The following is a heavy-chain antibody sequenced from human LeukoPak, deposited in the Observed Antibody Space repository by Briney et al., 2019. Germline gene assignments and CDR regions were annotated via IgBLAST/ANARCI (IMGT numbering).Heavy chain of an antibody. V-gene: IGHV3-21*01. D-gene: IGHD6-19*01. CDR1: GFTFSSYS. Sequence: PGGSLRLSCAASGFTFSSYSMNWVRQAPGKGLEWVSSISSSSSYIYYADSVKGRFIISRDNAKNSLYLQMNSLRADDTAVYYCTRGGGWYVVDYWGQGTLVTVSS. J-gene: IGHJ4*02. CDR3: TRGGGWYVVDY. CDR2: ISSSSSYI.